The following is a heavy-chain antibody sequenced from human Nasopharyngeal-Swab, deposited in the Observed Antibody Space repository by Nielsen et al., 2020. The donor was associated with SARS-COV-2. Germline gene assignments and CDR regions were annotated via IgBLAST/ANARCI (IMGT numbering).Heavy chain of an antibody. CDR2: ISTNGGGA. CDR3: MRGIGYHEFWSGYIDY. J-gene: IGHJ4*02. Sequence: ASVKVSCKASGYTFISYYIHWVRQAPGEGLEWMGVISTNGGGARYAQKFQGRVTMTSDASTSTVYMELSSLRSEDAAVYYCMRGIGYHEFWSGYIDYWGQGTLVTVSS. CDR1: GYTFISYY. V-gene: IGHV1-46*01. D-gene: IGHD3-3*01.